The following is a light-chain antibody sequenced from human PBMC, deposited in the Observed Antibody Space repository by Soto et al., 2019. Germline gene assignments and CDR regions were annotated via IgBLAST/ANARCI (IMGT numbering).Light chain of an antibody. CDR1: QGISSY. CDR2: AAS. J-gene: IGKJ2*01. CDR3: QQSYSTPYT. V-gene: IGKV1-39*01. Sequence: DIQMTQSPSSLSASVGDRVTITCRASQGISSYLNWYQQKPGKAHKLLIYAASSLQSGVPSRFSGSGSGTDFTLTISSLQPEDFATYYCQQSYSTPYTFGQGTKLEIK.